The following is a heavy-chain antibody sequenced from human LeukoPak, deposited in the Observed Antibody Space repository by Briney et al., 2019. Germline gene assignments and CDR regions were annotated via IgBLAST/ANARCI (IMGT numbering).Heavy chain of an antibody. V-gene: IGHV6-1*01. CDR2: TYYRSKWYN. J-gene: IGHJ6*02. CDR3: ARWAGSLGYYGLDV. Sequence: SQTLSLNCAISGDSVSNNSAAWNWIRQSPSRGLEWLGRTYYRSKWYNDYAVSVKSRITINPDTSKNQFSLQLNSVTPEDTAVYYCARWAGSLGYYGLDVWGQGTTVTVSS. CDR1: GDSVSNNSAA. D-gene: IGHD3-10*01.